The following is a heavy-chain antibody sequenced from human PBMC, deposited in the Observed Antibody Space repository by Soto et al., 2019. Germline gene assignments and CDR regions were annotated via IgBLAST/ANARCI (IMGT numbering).Heavy chain of an antibody. Sequence: SETLSLTCTVSGGSISSSSYYWGWIRQPPGKGLEWIGYISYSGSTYYNPSLKRRVTISVDTSKKQFSLKLSYVTAADTALYYCARLPYCSGGSCYWAYYFDYWGQGTLVTVS. CDR3: ARLPYCSGGSCYWAYYFDY. D-gene: IGHD2-15*01. J-gene: IGHJ4*02. CDR1: GGSISSSSYY. CDR2: ISYSGST. V-gene: IGHV4-39*01.